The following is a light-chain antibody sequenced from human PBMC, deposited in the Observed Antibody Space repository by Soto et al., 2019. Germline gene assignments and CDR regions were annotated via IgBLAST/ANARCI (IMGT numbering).Light chain of an antibody. CDR3: FSYAGSRV. CDR2: SVS. CDR1: SSDVGGHNY. V-gene: IGLV2-11*01. Sequence: QSVLTQPRSVSGSPGQSVTISCTGTSSDVGGHNYVSWYQQHPGKAPKLMISSVSKRPSGVPDRFSGSKSGNTAFLTISGLQAEDEADYSCFSYAGSRVFGGGTKLTVL. J-gene: IGLJ3*02.